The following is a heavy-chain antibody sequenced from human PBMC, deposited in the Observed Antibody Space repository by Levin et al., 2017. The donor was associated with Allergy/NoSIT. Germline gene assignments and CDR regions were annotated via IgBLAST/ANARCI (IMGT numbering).Heavy chain of an antibody. CDR2: ISYDGSNK. V-gene: IGHV3-30*18. Sequence: TGESLKISCAASGFTFSSYGMHWVRQAPGKGLEWVAVISYDGSNKYYADSVKGRFTISRDNSKNTLYLQMNSLRAEDTAVYYCAKDSHHCTNGVCYRLSRLWGQGTLVTVSS. CDR1: GFTFSSYG. D-gene: IGHD2-8*01. J-gene: IGHJ4*02. CDR3: AKDSHHCTNGVCYRLSRL.